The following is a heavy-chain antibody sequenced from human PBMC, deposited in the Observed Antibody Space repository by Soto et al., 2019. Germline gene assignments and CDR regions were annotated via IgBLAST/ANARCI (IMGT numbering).Heavy chain of an antibody. Sequence: SVKVSCKASGFTFTSSTVQWVRQARGQRLEWIGWIVVGSGNTDYAQKFQERVTITRDMSTSTAYMELSSLRSEDTAVYYCAADKGYSYGYGTYWGQGTLVTVSS. D-gene: IGHD5-18*01. J-gene: IGHJ4*02. CDR1: GFTFTSST. V-gene: IGHV1-58*01. CDR3: AADKGYSYGYGTY. CDR2: IVVGSGNT.